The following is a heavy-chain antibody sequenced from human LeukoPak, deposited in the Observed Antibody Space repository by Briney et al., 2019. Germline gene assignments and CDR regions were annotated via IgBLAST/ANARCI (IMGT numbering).Heavy chain of an antibody. CDR2: ISSSGAST. J-gene: IGHJ6*03. D-gene: IGHD3-10*01. V-gene: IGHV3-23*01. Sequence: GGSLRLSCAASGLTFSSYAMTWVRQAPGKGLEWVSSISSSGASTHHADSVKGRFTFSRDNSKNTVYLQVNSLRGEDTAVYYCARGRNYYYMDVWGKGTTVTVSS. CDR1: GLTFSSYA. CDR3: ARGRNYYYMDV.